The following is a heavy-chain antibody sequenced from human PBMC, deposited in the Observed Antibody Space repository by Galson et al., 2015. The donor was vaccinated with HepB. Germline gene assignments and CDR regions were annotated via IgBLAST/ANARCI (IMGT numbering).Heavy chain of an antibody. CDR1: ASNFANYW. D-gene: IGHD1-1*01. CDR2: LFPDDSDT. Sequence: QSGADVKKPGESLKISCKGSASNFANYWIGWVRQMPGKGLEWMGTLFPDDSDTRYSPSFRGQVTISADKSINTAYLQWSRLKASDTAIYYCASSLATTLYFDYWGQGTLVTVSS. J-gene: IGHJ4*02. V-gene: IGHV5-51*01. CDR3: ASSLATTLYFDY.